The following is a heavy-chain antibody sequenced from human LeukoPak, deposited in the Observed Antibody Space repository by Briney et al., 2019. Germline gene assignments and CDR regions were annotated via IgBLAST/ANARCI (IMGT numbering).Heavy chain of an antibody. J-gene: IGHJ5*02. CDR3: ARASLYYDFWRGYRGPFDP. D-gene: IGHD3-3*01. CDR1: GGSISSYY. CDR2: IYYSGST. V-gene: IGHV4-59*01. Sequence: SETLSLTCTVSGGSISSYYWSWIRQPPGKGLEWIGYIYYSGSTNYNPSLKSRVTISVDTSKNQFSLKLSSVTAADTAVYYCARASLYYDFWRGYRGPFDPWGQGTLVTVSS.